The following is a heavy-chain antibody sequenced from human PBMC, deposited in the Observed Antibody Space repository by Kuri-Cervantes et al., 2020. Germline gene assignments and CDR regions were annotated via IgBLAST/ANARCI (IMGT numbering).Heavy chain of an antibody. CDR3: ARDGDITGTIYYYMDV. CDR1: GYTLTELS. D-gene: IGHD1-20*01. CDR2: IIPIFGTA. V-gene: IGHV1-69*05. Sequence: SVKVSCKVSGYTLTELSMHWVRQAPGKGLEWMGGIIPIFGTANYAQKFQGRVTITTDESTSTAYMELSSLRSEDTAVYYCARDGDITGTIYYYMDVWGKGTTVTVSS. J-gene: IGHJ6*03.